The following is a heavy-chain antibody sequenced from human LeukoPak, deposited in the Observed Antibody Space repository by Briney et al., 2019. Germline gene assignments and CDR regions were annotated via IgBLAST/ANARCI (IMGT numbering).Heavy chain of an antibody. Sequence: SVKVSCKASGGTFSSYAISWVRQAPGQGLGWMGGIIPIFGTANYAQKFQGRVTITADESTSTAYMELSSLRSEDTAVYYCARTKYYGSGTDRSVAFDIWGQGTMVTVSS. CDR1: GGTFSSYA. CDR3: ARTKYYGSGTDRSVAFDI. D-gene: IGHD3-10*01. V-gene: IGHV1-69*01. J-gene: IGHJ3*02. CDR2: IIPIFGTA.